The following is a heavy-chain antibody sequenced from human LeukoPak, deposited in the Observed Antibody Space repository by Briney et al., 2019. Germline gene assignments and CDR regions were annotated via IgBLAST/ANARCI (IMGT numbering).Heavy chain of an antibody. V-gene: IGHV3-23*01. D-gene: IGHD2-2*01. Sequence: GGSLRLSCAASGFTFSSYAMSWVRQAPGKGLEWVSAISGSGGSTYYADSVKGRFTISRDNSKNTLYLQMNSLRAEDTAVYYCASTSCCGGYYYYGMDVWGKGTTVTVSS. J-gene: IGHJ6*04. CDR3: ASTSCCGGYYYYGMDV. CDR1: GFTFSSYA. CDR2: ISGSGGST.